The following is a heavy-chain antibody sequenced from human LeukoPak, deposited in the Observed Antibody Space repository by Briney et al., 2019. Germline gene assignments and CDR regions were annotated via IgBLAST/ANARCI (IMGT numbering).Heavy chain of an antibody. CDR1: GFTFSSYG. CDR3: AKGQDQTLVATGVFDY. CDR2: IWYDGSNK. D-gene: IGHD5-12*01. Sequence: GRSLRLSCAASGFTFSSYGMHWVRQAPGKGLEWVAVIWYDGSNKYYADSVKGRFTISRDNSKNTLYLQMNSLRAEDTAVYYCAKGQDQTLVATGVFDYWGQGTLVTVSS. J-gene: IGHJ4*02. V-gene: IGHV3-33*06.